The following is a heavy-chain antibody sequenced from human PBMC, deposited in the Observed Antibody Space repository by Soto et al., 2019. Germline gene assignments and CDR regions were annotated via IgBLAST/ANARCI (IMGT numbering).Heavy chain of an antibody. D-gene: IGHD5-12*01. CDR1: GGTFSSYA. CDR3: ASDQGYSGYYPTSHYGMEV. Sequence: QVQLVQSGAEAKKPGSSVKVSCKASGGTFSSYAISWVRQAPGQGLEWMGGIIPIFGTAHYAQKFQGRVTISGDEFTSTAYMERRSVRSEDTAVYYCASDQGYSGYYPTSHYGMEVWGQGTTVTVSS. J-gene: IGHJ6*02. CDR2: IIPIFGTA. V-gene: IGHV1-69*01.